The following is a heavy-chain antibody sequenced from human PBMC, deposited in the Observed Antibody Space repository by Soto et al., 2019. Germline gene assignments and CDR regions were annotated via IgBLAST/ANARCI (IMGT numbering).Heavy chain of an antibody. CDR3: ARDFDCADGVCYTGYYYYGLDV. J-gene: IGHJ6*02. V-gene: IGHV3-48*02. D-gene: IGHD2-8*01. Sequence: GGSLRLSCAASGFTFSSYSMTWVRQTPGKGLEWLSYISSTSSKIYYADSVKGRFTISRDNAKDSLYLQMNSLRDEDTAVYYCARDFDCADGVCYTGYYYYGLDVWGQGTTVTVSS. CDR2: ISSTSSKI. CDR1: GFTFSSYS.